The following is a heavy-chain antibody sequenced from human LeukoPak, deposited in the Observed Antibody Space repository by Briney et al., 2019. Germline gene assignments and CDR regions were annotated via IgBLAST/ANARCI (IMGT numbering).Heavy chain of an antibody. J-gene: IGHJ6*03. CDR3: ARARSQYYYYMDV. CDR1: GGSISSSS. Sequence: ETLSLTCTVSGGSISSSSYYWGWIRQPPGKGLEWVSSISSSSSYIYYADSVKGRFTISRDNAKNSLYLQMNSLRAEDTAVYYCARARSQYYYYMDVWGKGTTVTVSS. CDR2: ISSSSSYI. V-gene: IGHV3-21*01.